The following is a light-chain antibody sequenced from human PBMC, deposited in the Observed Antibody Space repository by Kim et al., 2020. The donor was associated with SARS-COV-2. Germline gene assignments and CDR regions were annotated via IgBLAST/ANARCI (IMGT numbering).Light chain of an antibody. J-gene: IGLJ1*01. V-gene: IGLV3-1*01. CDR3: QAWDSSTGV. Sequence: VSPGQTASITCAGDKLGDKYACWYQQKAGQSPVVVIYQDSKRPSGIPERFSGSNSGNTATLTISGTQAMDEADYYCQAWDSSTGVFGTGTKVTVL. CDR2: QDS. CDR1: KLGDKY.